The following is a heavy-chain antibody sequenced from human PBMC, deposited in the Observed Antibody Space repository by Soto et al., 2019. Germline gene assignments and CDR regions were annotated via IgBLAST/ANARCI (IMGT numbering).Heavy chain of an antibody. CDR3: VSGDYVLGFDY. CDR2: IYHSGST. CDR1: GGPFSGYY. V-gene: IGHV4-34*01. D-gene: IGHD4-17*01. Sequence: SETLSLTCAVYGGPFSGYYWGWIRQPPGKGLEWIGGIYHSGSTNYNPSLNSRVTISVDTSKKQFSLKLSSVTAADTAVYYCVSGDYVLGFDYWGQGTLVTVSS. J-gene: IGHJ4*02.